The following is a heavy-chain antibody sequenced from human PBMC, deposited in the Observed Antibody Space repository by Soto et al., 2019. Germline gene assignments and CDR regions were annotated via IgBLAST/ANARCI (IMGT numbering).Heavy chain of an antibody. V-gene: IGHV5-51*01. Sequence: PGESLKISCKGSGYSFTSYWIGWVRQMPGKGLEWMGIIYPGDSDTRYSPSFQGQVTISADRSISTAYLQWNSLKASDTAMYYWAGCRSSASDASDIWGRGTMGTVSS. J-gene: IGHJ3*02. D-gene: IGHD6-13*01. CDR1: GYSFTSYW. CDR2: IYPGDSDT. CDR3: AGCRSSASDASDI.